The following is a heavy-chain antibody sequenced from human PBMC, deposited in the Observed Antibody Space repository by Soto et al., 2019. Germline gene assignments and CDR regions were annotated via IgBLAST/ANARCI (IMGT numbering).Heavy chain of an antibody. J-gene: IGHJ5*02. CDR1: GYTFTSYG. CDR2: ISAYNGNT. CDR3: ARTKFRGGGSPALGWFDP. V-gene: IGHV1-18*04. D-gene: IGHD2-15*01. Sequence: QVQLVQSGAEVKKPGASVKVSCKASGYTFTSYGISWVRQAPGQGLEWMGWISAYNGNTNYAQKLQGRVTMTTDTSTSTAYMELRSLRTDDTAVYYCARTKFRGGGSPALGWFDPWGQGTLVTVSS.